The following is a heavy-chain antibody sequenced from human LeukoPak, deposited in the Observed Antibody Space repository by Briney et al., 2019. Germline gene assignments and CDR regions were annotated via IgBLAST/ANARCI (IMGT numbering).Heavy chain of an antibody. D-gene: IGHD3-22*01. CDR1: GGSISSGDYY. J-gene: IGHJ4*02. Sequence: SQTLSLTCTVSGGSISSGDYYWSWIRQPPGKGLEWIGYIYYSGSTYYNPSLKSRVTISVDTSKNQFSLKLSSVTAADTAVYYCARAYYYDSSGYHSNRYYFDYWGQGTLVTVSS. CDR3: ARAYYYDSSGYHSNRYYFDY. CDR2: IYYSGST. V-gene: IGHV4-30-4*01.